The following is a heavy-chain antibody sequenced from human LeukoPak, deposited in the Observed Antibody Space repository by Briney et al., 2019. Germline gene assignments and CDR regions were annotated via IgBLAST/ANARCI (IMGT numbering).Heavy chain of an antibody. D-gene: IGHD2-2*01. CDR2: IIPIFGTA. CDR1: GGTFSSYA. J-gene: IGHJ4*02. Sequence: ASVKVSCKASGGTFSSYAISWVRQAPGQGLEWMGGIIPIFGTANYAQKFQGRVTMTRDTSISTAYMELSRLRSDDTAVYYCARLGYCSSTSCFDYWGQGTLVTVSS. V-gene: IGHV1-69*05. CDR3: ARLGYCSSTSCFDY.